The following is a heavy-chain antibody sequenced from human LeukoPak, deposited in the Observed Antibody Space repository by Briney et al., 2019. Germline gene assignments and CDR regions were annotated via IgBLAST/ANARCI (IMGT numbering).Heavy chain of an antibody. J-gene: IGHJ4*02. Sequence: GGSLRLSCAASGFTFSSYSMTWVRQAPGKGLEWVSSISSSSSYIYYADSVKGRFTISRDNSKNTLYLQMNSLRAEDTAVYYCAKYRSSGWYYFDYWGQGTLVTVSS. CDR3: AKYRSSGWYYFDY. CDR1: GFTFSSYS. V-gene: IGHV3-21*04. D-gene: IGHD6-19*01. CDR2: ISSSSSYI.